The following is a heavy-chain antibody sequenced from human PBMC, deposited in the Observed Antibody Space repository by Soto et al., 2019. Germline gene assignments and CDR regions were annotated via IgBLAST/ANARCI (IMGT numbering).Heavy chain of an antibody. D-gene: IGHD2-15*01. CDR3: ARRSDCSGGSCYWYYYGMDV. J-gene: IGHJ6*02. CDR1: GGSVSSGSYY. Sequence: SETLSLTCTVSGGSVSSGSYYWGWIRQPPGKGLEWIGSIYYSGSTYYNPSLKSRVTISVDTSKNQFSLKLSSVTAADTAVYYCARRSDCSGGSCYWYYYGMDVWGQGTTVTVSS. V-gene: IGHV4-39*01. CDR2: IYYSGST.